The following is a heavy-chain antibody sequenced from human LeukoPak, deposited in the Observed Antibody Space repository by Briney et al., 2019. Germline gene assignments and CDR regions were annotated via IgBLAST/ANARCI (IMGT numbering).Heavy chain of an antibody. CDR3: ARDWYCSSSICYTDRNWFDP. CDR1: GFTFSDYY. CDR2: ISTTSPYT. J-gene: IGHJ5*02. D-gene: IGHD2-2*02. V-gene: IGHV3-11*05. Sequence: GGSLRLSCAASGFTFSDYYMSWIRQAPGKGLEWVSYISTTSPYTDYADSVRGRFTISRDNAKNLLYLQMNSLRPEDTAVYYCARDWYCSSSICYTDRNWFDPWGQGTLVTVSS.